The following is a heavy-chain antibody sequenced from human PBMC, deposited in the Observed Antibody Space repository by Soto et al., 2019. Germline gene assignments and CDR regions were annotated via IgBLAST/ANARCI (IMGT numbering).Heavy chain of an antibody. D-gene: IGHD5-12*01. CDR1: GGSLTGYY. V-gene: IGHV4-34*01. J-gene: IGHJ4*02. CDR2: VKDGGST. CDR3: ARGQEGIVATH. Sequence: QVQLQQWGAGLLKPSETLSLTCTVNGGSLTGYYWSWIRQPPGKGLEWIGEVKDGGSTNYSPSLRRRVSKSADTSKNHFSLRLNSVTAADTAVYFCARGQEGIVATHWDQGALVTVSS.